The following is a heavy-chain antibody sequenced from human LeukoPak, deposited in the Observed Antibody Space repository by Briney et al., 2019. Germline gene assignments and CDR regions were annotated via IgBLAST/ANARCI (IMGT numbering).Heavy chain of an antibody. V-gene: IGHV4-4*07. CDR2: IYTSGST. J-gene: IGHJ6*02. D-gene: IGHD6-6*01. Sequence: PSETLSLTCTVSGGSISSYYWSWIRQPAGKGLEWIGRIYTSGSTNYNPSLKSRVTMSVDTSKNQFSLKLSSVTAADTAVYYCARVGFGSSSGPYYYYGMDVWGQGTTVTVSS. CDR3: ARVGFGSSSGPYYYYGMDV. CDR1: GGSISSYY.